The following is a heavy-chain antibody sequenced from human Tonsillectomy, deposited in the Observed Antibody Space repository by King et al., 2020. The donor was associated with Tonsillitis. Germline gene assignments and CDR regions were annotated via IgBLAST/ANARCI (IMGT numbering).Heavy chain of an antibody. D-gene: IGHD2-15*01. CDR3: AREGDCRGGICYFSY. CDR1: GGTFSNYP. CDR2: IIPIFGTA. V-gene: IGHV1-69*12. J-gene: IGHJ4*02. Sequence: QLVQSGAEVKKPGSSVKVSCKASGGTFSNYPISWVRQAPGQGLEWMGGIIPIFGTANYAQKFQGRVTITADESTSTAYMELSSLRSEDTAVYYCAREGDCRGGICYFSYWGQGTLVTVSS.